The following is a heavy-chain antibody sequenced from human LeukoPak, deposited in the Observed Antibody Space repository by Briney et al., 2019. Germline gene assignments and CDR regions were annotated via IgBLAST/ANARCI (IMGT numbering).Heavy chain of an antibody. J-gene: IGHJ6*02. D-gene: IGHD3-10*01. CDR2: IWYDGSNK. Sequence: GGSLRLSCAASGFTFSNYDIYWVRQPPGKGLEWVAVIWYDGSNKYYADSVKGRLTISRDNSKNTLYLQMNSLRAEDTAAYYCARDLRPYYYGSGSYYGTDVWGQGTTVTVSS. CDR3: ARDLRPYYYGSGSYYGTDV. V-gene: IGHV3-33*01. CDR1: GFTFSNYD.